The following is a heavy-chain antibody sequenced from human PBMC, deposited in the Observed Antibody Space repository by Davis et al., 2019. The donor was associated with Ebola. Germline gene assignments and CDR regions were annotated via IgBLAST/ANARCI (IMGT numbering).Heavy chain of an antibody. Sequence: HSQTLSLTCAISGDSVSRKGAAWNWIRQSPSRGLEWLGRTYYESKRYIDYAPFVRSRITINPDTAKNQLSLQVDSVTPEDTAVYYCARGWLRTGMDVWGKGTTVIVSS. J-gene: IGHJ6*04. V-gene: IGHV6-1*01. CDR2: TYYESKRYI. CDR1: GDSVSRKGAA. CDR3: ARGWLRTGMDV. D-gene: IGHD5-12*01.